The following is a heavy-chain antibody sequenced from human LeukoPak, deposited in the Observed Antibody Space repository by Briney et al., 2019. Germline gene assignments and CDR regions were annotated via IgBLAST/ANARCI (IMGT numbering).Heavy chain of an antibody. CDR1: GYTFTSYY. CDR2: INPSGGST. CDR3: ARAGVVMGVDY. J-gene: IGHJ4*02. Sequence: ASVKVSCKASGYTFTSYYMHWVRQAPGQGLEWMGIINPSGGSTSYAQKLQGRVTMTRDTSTSTVYMELSSLRSEDTAVYYCARAGVVMGVDYWGQGTLVTVSS. D-gene: IGHD3-3*01. V-gene: IGHV1-46*04.